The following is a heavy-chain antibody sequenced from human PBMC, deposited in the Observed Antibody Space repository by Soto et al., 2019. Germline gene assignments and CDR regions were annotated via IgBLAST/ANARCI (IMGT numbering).Heavy chain of an antibody. V-gene: IGHV1-18*01. CDR1: GYTFTSYG. CDR3: AREPHYDSSGYYFLTDAFDI. Sequence: QVQLVQSGAEVKKPGASVKVSCKASGYTFTSYGISWVRQAPGQGLEWMGWISAYNGNTNYAQKLQGRVTMTTDTSTSTAYMELRSLRSDDTAVYYCAREPHYDSSGYYFLTDAFDIWGQGTMVTVSS. J-gene: IGHJ3*02. CDR2: ISAYNGNT. D-gene: IGHD3-22*01.